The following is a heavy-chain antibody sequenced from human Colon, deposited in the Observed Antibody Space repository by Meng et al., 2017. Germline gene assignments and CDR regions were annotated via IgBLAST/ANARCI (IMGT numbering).Heavy chain of an antibody. CDR3: ARAGLHSYYFDF. V-gene: IGHV4-31*02. J-gene: IGHJ4*02. D-gene: IGHD2-21*01. CDR1: GGSNISGGYY. CDR2: ISNSGSA. Sequence: LKQSGPGLVKPSQTLSLICSVSGGSNISGGYYWSWIRQHPQKGLEWIGYISNSGSAYYNPSLKSRVSISVDTSKNQFSLKMDTVTAADTALYYCARAGLHSYYFDFWGQGTLVTVSS.